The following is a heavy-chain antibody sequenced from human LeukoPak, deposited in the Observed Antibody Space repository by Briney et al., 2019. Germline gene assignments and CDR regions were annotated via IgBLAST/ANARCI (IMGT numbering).Heavy chain of an antibody. V-gene: IGHV3-7*01. D-gene: IGHD5-24*01. J-gene: IGHJ4*02. CDR3: ARERDGRFFDY. CDR1: GLRFGSFW. Sequence: QPGGSLRLSCAVSGLRFGSFWMSWVRQAPGKGLEWVANINQDGSEKSFVDSVRGRFTISRDNSKNSLHLQMNTLRAEDTAVYYCARERDGRFFDYWGQGTLVTVSS. CDR2: INQDGSEK.